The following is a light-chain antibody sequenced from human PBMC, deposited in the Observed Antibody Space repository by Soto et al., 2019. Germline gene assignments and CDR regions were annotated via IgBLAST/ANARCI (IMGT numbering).Light chain of an antibody. V-gene: IGLV2-14*01. CDR1: SNDVGGYDY. CDR2: EVT. Sequence: QSVLTQPASVSGSPGQSITISCTGTSNDVGGYDYVSWYQQRPGKAPKLMIYEVTNRPSGVSHRFSASKSGNTASLTVSGLQAEDEADYYCSSYSSGTTPVIFGGGTQLTVL. CDR3: SSYSSGTTPVI. J-gene: IGLJ2*01.